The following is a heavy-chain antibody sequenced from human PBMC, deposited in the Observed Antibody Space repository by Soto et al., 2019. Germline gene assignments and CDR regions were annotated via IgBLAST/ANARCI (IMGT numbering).Heavy chain of an antibody. CDR2: TYYRSNWYN. V-gene: IGHV6-1*01. D-gene: IGHD7-27*01. CDR3: ARAKNWGTDY. Sequence: HSQTLSLTCAISGDSVSSDNVAWNWIRQSPSRGLEWLGRTYYRSNWYNDYAGSVKGRITINPDTSTNQFSLQLNSVTPEDTAVYYCARAKNWGTDYWGQGTLVTVSS. CDR1: GDSVSSDNVA. J-gene: IGHJ4*02.